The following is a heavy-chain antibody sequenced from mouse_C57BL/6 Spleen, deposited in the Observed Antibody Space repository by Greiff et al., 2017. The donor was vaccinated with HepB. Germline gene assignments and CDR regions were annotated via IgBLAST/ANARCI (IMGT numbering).Heavy chain of an antibody. D-gene: IGHD1-1*02. V-gene: IGHV5-17*01. CDR3: AREITIPYFDY. CDR2: ISSGSSTI. J-gene: IGHJ2*01. CDR1: GFTFSDYG. Sequence: EVKLMESGGGLVKPGGSLKLSCAASGFTFSDYGMHWVRQAPEKGLEWVAYISSGSSTIYYADTVKGRFTISRDNAKNTLFLQMTSLRSEDTAMYYCAREITIPYFDYWGQGTTLTVSS.